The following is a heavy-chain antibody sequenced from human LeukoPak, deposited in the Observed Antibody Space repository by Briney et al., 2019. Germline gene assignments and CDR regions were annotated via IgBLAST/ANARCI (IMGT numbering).Heavy chain of an antibody. V-gene: IGHV4-59*08. D-gene: IGHD3-22*01. Sequence: SETLSLTFTVSGGSISSYYWSWIRQPPGKGLEWIGYIYYSGSTNYNPSLKSRVTISVDTSKNQFSLKLSSVTAADTAVYYCASRAFSSGYYYFDYWGQGTLVTVSS. CDR3: ASRAFSSGYYYFDY. CDR2: IYYSGST. CDR1: GGSISSYY. J-gene: IGHJ4*02.